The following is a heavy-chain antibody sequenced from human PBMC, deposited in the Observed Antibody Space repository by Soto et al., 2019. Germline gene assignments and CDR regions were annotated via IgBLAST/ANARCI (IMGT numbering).Heavy chain of an antibody. V-gene: IGHV3-23*01. CDR3: AKMGLRFLEWLFLTPDY. D-gene: IGHD3-3*01. CDR1: GFTFSSYA. CDR2: ISGSGGST. J-gene: IGHJ4*02. Sequence: EVQLLESGGGLVQPGGSLRLSCAASGFTFSSYAMSWVRQAPGKGQEWVSAISGSGGSTYYADSVKGRFTISRDNSKNTLYLQMNSLRAEDTAVYYCAKMGLRFLEWLFLTPDYWGQGTLVTVSS.